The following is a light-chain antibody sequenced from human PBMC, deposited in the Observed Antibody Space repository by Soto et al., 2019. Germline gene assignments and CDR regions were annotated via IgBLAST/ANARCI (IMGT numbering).Light chain of an antibody. CDR2: DVS. Sequence: QSALTQPASVSGSPGQSITISCTGTSSDVGGYNYVSWYQQHPGKAPKLMIYDVSNRPSGVSNRLSGSNSDNTTSLTISGLQAEAEADYYCSSYTSSSTRVFGGGTKLTVL. V-gene: IGLV2-14*01. J-gene: IGLJ2*01. CDR1: SSDVGGYNY. CDR3: SSYTSSSTRV.